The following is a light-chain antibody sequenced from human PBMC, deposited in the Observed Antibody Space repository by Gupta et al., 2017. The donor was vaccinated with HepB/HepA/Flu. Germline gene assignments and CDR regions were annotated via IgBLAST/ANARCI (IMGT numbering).Light chain of an antibody. CDR2: DAS. V-gene: IGKV1D-16*01. CDR3: QHKNISPFT. J-gene: IGKJ4*01. Sequence: DIQMTQSPSSLSASLGDRVTITCRGSQGISRWLAWYQQKPDQAPKFLIYDASRGKSGVPSRFSGSGSGTDFTLTISIRQPEDSATYYCQHKNISPFTFGRGTKVEIK. CDR1: QGISRW.